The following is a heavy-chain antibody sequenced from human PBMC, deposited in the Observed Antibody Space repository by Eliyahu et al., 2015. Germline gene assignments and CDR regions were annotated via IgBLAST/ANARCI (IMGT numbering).Heavy chain of an antibody. CDR2: IXSGGYT. Sequence: RLSCXASGFXVSSNXMSWVRQAPGKGLXWVSVIXSGGYTYYADSVKGKFTISRDNSKNTLYLQMNSLRAEDTAVYYCARELIVATIRAFDYWGQGTLVTVSS. V-gene: IGHV3-66*01. D-gene: IGHD5-12*01. J-gene: IGHJ4*02. CDR1: GFXVSSNX. CDR3: ARELIVATIRAFDY.